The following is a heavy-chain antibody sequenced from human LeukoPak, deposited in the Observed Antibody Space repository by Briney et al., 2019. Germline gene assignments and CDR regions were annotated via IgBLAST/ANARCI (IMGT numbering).Heavy chain of an antibody. Sequence: SQTLSLTWTVSGXSISSGDDYWSWIRQPPGKAREWIGYIYYSGSTYYNPSLKSRVTISIDTSKNQFSLKLSSVTAADTAMYYCASRGYTYGHLDYWGPGTLVTVSS. CDR1: GXSISSGDDY. D-gene: IGHD5-18*01. V-gene: IGHV4-30-4*01. J-gene: IGHJ4*02. CDR2: IYYSGST. CDR3: ASRGYTYGHLDY.